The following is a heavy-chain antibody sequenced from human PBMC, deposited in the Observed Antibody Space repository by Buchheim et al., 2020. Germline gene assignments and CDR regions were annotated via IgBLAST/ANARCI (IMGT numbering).Heavy chain of an antibody. Sequence: QVQLQESGPGLVKPLQTLSLTCTVSGGSISSGDYYWSWIRQPPGKGLEWIGYIYYSGSTYYNPSLKSRVTISVDTSKNQFSLKLSSVTAADTAVYYCARDDRRYYDFWSGYYSPPSYYYYGMDVWGQGTT. CDR3: ARDDRRYYDFWSGYYSPPSYYYYGMDV. J-gene: IGHJ6*02. D-gene: IGHD3-3*01. CDR1: GGSISSGDYY. CDR2: IYYSGST. V-gene: IGHV4-30-4*01.